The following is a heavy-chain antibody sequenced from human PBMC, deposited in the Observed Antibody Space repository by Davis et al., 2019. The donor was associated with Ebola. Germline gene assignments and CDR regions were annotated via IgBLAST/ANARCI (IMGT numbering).Heavy chain of an antibody. D-gene: IGHD6-19*01. J-gene: IGHJ4*02. CDR2: ISSSGSTI. CDR1: GFTFSDYY. V-gene: IGHV3-11*01. CDR3: AKAYSSGWYGSDY. Sequence: GESLKISCAASGFTFSDYYMSWIRQAPGKGLEWVSYISSSGSTIYYADSVKGRFTISRDYAKNSLYLQMNSLRAEDTALYYCAKAYSSGWYGSDYWGQGTLVTVSS.